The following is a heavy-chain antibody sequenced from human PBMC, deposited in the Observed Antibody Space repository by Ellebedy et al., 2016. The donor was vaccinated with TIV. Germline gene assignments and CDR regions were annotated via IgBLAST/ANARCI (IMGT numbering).Heavy chain of an antibody. V-gene: IGHV3-66*01. J-gene: IGHJ3*02. Sequence: GGSLRLSCVASELTVSSNYMSWVRQAPGKGLEWVSVIFIDNTTYYADSVKGRFTISRDNSKNTLYLQMSSLRAEDTAVYYCARETVNDVDLKEWGIFDIWGQGTMVTVSS. CDR2: IFIDNTT. CDR1: ELTVSSNY. D-gene: IGHD2-8*01. CDR3: ARETVNDVDLKEWGIFDI.